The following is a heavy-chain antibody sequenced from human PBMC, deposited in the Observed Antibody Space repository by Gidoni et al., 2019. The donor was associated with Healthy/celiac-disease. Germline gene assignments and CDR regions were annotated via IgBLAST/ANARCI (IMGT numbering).Heavy chain of an antibody. V-gene: IGHV4-34*01. CDR3: ARGGKVVVVTLDI. Sequence: QVQLQQWGAGLLKPSETLSLTCAVYGGSFSGYYWSWIRQPPGKGLEWIGEINHSGSTNYNPSLKSRVTILVDTSKNQFSLKLSSVTAADTAVYYCARGGKVVVVTLDIWGQGTMVTVSS. CDR2: INHSGST. J-gene: IGHJ3*02. CDR1: GGSFSGYY. D-gene: IGHD2-15*01.